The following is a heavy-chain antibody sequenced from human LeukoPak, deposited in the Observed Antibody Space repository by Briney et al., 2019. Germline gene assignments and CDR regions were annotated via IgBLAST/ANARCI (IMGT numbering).Heavy chain of an antibody. J-gene: IGHJ6*03. D-gene: IGHD2/OR15-2a*01. V-gene: IGHV3-21*01. Sequence: PGGSLRLSCAASGFTFSSYSMNWVRQAPGKGLEWVSSISSSSSYIYYADSVKGRFTISRDNAKNSLYLQMNSLRAEDTAVYYCASNSDLSRYYYYYMDVWGKGTTVTVSS. CDR2: ISSSSSYI. CDR3: ASNSDLSRYYYYYMDV. CDR1: GFTFSSYS.